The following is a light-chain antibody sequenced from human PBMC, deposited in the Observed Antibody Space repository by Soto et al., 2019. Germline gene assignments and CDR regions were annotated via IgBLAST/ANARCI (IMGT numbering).Light chain of an antibody. Sequence: VLTQSPGTLSLSPGERATLSCRASQSVCSNSIAWYQQKPGQAPTLLLYTASNRATGIPDRFSGSGSETDFTLTISRLEPEDFAVYFCQQHGRSWTFGQGTKVEIK. J-gene: IGKJ1*01. CDR2: TAS. CDR3: QQHGRSWT. V-gene: IGKV3-20*01. CDR1: QSVCSNS.